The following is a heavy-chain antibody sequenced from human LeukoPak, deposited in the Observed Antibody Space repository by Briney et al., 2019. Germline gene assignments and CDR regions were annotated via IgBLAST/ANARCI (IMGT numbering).Heavy chain of an antibody. CDR2: ISYDGSNK. Sequence: PGGSLRLSCAASGFTFSSYAMHWVRQAPGKGLEWVAVISYDGSNKYYADSVKGRFTISRDNSKNTLYLQMNSLRAEDTAVYYCAKDLYYYDFWSGYYDYYYYGMDVWGQGTTVTVSS. J-gene: IGHJ6*02. D-gene: IGHD3-3*01. CDR3: AKDLYYYDFWSGYYDYYYYGMDV. CDR1: GFTFSSYA. V-gene: IGHV3-30*04.